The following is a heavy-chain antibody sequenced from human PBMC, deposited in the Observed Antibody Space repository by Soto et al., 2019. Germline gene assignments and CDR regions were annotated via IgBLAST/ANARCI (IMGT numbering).Heavy chain of an antibody. V-gene: IGHV1-2*04. J-gene: IGHJ5*02. CDR2: INPNSGGT. Sequence: GASVKVSCKASGYTFTGYDMHWVRQAPGQGLEWMGWINPNSGGTNYAQKFQGWVTMTRDTSISTAYMELSRLRSDDTAAYYCARETGSSRRGNWFDPWGQGALVTVSS. CDR3: ARETGSSRRGNWFDP. CDR1: GYTFTGYD. D-gene: IGHD6-6*01.